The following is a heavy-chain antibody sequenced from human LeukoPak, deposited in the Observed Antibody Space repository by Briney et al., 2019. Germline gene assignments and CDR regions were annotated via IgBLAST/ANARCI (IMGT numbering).Heavy chain of an antibody. CDR3: ARDRVDYYYGMDV. Sequence: SETLSLTCTVSGGSISSYYWSWIRQPPGKGLEWIGYIYYSGSTNYNPSLKSRVTISVDTSKNQFSLKPSSVTAADTAVYYCARDRVDYYYGMDVWGQGTTVTVSS. V-gene: IGHV4-59*01. D-gene: IGHD2-15*01. J-gene: IGHJ6*02. CDR2: IYYSGST. CDR1: GGSISSYY.